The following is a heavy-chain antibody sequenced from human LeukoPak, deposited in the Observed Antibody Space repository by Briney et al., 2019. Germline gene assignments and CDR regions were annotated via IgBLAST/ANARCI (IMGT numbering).Heavy chain of an antibody. CDR3: ARGSSGYYYDPYYFDY. V-gene: IGHV4-4*07. Sequence: PSETLSLTCTVSGGSISSYYWSWIRQPAGKGLERIGRIYTSGSTNYNPSLKSRVTISVDKSKNQFSLKLSSVTAADTAVYYCARGSSGYYYDPYYFDYWGQGTLVTVSS. J-gene: IGHJ4*02. D-gene: IGHD3-22*01. CDR2: IYTSGST. CDR1: GGSISSYY.